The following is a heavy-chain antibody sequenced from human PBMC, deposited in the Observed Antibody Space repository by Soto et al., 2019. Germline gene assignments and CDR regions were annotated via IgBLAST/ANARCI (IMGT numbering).Heavy chain of an antibody. V-gene: IGHV3-33*01. J-gene: IGHJ4*02. CDR3: ARESYDFWSSSFDY. Sequence: QVQLVESGGGVVQPGRSLRLSCAASGFTLSSYGMHWVRQAPGKGLEWVAVIWYDGSNKYYADSVKGRFTISRDNSKNTLYLQMNSLRAEDTAVYYCARESYDFWSSSFDYWGQGTLVTVSS. CDR2: IWYDGSNK. D-gene: IGHD3-3*01. CDR1: GFTLSSYG.